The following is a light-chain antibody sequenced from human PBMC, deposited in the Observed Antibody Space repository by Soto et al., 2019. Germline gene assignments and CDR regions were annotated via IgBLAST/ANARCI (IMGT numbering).Light chain of an antibody. CDR1: SSDVGGYNY. J-gene: IGLJ1*01. V-gene: IGLV2-11*01. CDR3: CSYAGSYPTLYV. Sequence: LTQPRSVSGSPGQSVTISCTGTSSDVGGYNYVSWYQQHPGKAPKLMIYDVSKRPSGVPDRFSGSKSGNTASLTISGLQAEDEADYYCCSYAGSYPTLYVFGTGTKVTVL. CDR2: DVS.